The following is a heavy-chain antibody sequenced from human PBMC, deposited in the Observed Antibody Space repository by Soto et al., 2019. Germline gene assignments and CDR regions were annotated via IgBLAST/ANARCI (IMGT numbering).Heavy chain of an antibody. D-gene: IGHD6-19*01. CDR3: ARSPVRWFDP. V-gene: IGHV1-69*01. CDR1: GGTFSSYA. CDR2: IIPIFGTA. J-gene: IGHJ5*02. Sequence: QVQLVQSGAEVKKPGSSVKVSCKASGGTFSSYAISWVRQAPGQGLEWLGGIIPIFGTANCAQKFQGRVTITADETTSTVYMELSSLRSEDTAVYYCARSPVRWFDPWGQGTLVTVSS.